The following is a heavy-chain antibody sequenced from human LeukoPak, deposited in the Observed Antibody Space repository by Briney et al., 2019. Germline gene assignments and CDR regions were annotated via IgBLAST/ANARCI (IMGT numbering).Heavy chain of an antibody. CDR1: GYSISRDYY. CDR2: IYHSGDT. J-gene: IGHJ4*02. CDR3: ARDVYYYGSGTSYKVRSFDF. Sequence: SETLSLTCTVSGYSISRDYYRGWIRQPPGEGLEWIGSIYHSGDTHYSPSLRSRVTISVDTSKNQFSLKLSSVTAADTAVYYCARDVYYYGSGTSYKVRSFDFWGQGTLVTVSS. V-gene: IGHV4-38-2*02. D-gene: IGHD3-10*01.